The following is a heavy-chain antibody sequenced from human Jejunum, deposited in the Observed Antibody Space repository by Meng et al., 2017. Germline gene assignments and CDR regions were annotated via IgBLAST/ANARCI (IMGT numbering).Heavy chain of an antibody. Sequence: SETLSLTCTVSGGSISSSTYYWGWIRQPPGKGLEWIASIFYSGSTYYNPSLKSRGTISLDTSKNQFSLKLSSVTAADTAVYYCARAPGIAVAGTLSYFDYWGQGTRVTVSS. V-gene: IGHV4-39*07. CDR1: GGSISSSTYY. CDR2: IFYSGST. J-gene: IGHJ4*02. D-gene: IGHD6-19*01. CDR3: ARAPGIAVAGTLSYFDY.